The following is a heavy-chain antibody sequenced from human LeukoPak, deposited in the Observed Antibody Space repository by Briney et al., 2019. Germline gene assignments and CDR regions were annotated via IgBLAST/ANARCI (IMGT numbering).Heavy chain of an antibody. Sequence: EASVKVSCKASGYTFTSYDINWVRQATGQGLEWMGWMNPNSGNTGYAQKFQGRVTITRNTSISTACMELSSLRSEDTAVYYCAMPASSRAPHSDYWGQGTLVTVSS. CDR3: AMPASSRAPHSDY. D-gene: IGHD6-13*01. V-gene: IGHV1-8*03. CDR1: GYTFTSYD. J-gene: IGHJ4*02. CDR2: MNPNSGNT.